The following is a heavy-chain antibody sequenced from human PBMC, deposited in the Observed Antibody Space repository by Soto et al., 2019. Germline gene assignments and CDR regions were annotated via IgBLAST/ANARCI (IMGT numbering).Heavy chain of an antibody. CDR1: GFTFSSYA. D-gene: IGHD6-13*01. CDR3: AKVIPPGYSSSWYLGPLDY. Sequence: PGGSLRLSCAASGFTFSSYAMSWVRQAPGKGLEWVSAISGSGGSTYYADSVKGRFTISRDNSKNTLYLQMNSLRAEDTAVYYCAKVIPPGYSSSWYLGPLDYWGQGTMVTVYS. J-gene: IGHJ4*02. V-gene: IGHV3-23*01. CDR2: ISGSGGST.